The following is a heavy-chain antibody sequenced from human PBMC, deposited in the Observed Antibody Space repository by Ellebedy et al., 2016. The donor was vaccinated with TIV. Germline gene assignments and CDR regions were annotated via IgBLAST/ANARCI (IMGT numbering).Heavy chain of an antibody. J-gene: IGHJ4*02. V-gene: IGHV1-69*04. CDR3: ARDSSHLYYFDY. D-gene: IGHD2-2*01. CDR2: IIPILGIA. Sequence: ASVKVSCKASGGTFSSYAISWVRQAPGQGLEWMGRIIPILGIANYAQKFQGRVTITADKSTSTAYMELSSLRSEDTAVYYCARDSSHLYYFDYWGQGTLVTVSS. CDR1: GGTFSSYA.